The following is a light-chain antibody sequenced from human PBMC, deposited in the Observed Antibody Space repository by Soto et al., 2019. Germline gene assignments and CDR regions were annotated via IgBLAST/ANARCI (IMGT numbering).Light chain of an antibody. CDR1: SSDVGGYHF. Sequence: QSALTQPPSASGPLGQSVTISCTGTSSDVGGYHFVSWYQQHPGKAPKLLIFEAYKRPSGVPDRFSGAKSGNKSSVTVSGLQAEDEATYHYRSDAGTKNFVVFGGGTQLTVL. J-gene: IGLJ2*01. CDR3: RSDAGTKNFVV. V-gene: IGLV2-8*01. CDR2: EAY.